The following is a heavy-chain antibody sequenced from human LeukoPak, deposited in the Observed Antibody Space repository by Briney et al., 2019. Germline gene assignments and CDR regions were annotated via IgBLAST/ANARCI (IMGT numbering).Heavy chain of an antibody. Sequence: GESLKISCEGSGYKFINYWVAWVRQMPGKGLEWMGIIYPGDSDIRYSPSFEGQVTLSADKYVNTAYLQWSSLKASDTAIYYCARVEVRGYTYGYTTFNYYMDVWGKGTAVTVSS. CDR3: ARVEVRGYTYGYTTFNYYMDV. CDR1: GYKFINYW. D-gene: IGHD5-18*01. CDR2: IYPGDSDI. J-gene: IGHJ6*03. V-gene: IGHV5-51*01.